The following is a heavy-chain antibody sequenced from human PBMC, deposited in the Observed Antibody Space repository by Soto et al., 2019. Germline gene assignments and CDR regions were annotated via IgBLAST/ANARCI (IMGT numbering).Heavy chain of an antibody. CDR1: GFTFSSYG. D-gene: IGHD6-13*01. CDR2: ISGSGGST. CDR3: AKGSGSSWYSS. V-gene: IGHV3-23*01. Sequence: EVQLLESGGGLVQPGGSLRLSCAASGFTFSSYGMSWVRQAPGKGLEWVSAISGSGGSTYYADSVKGRFTFSRDNSKNTLYLQMNSLRAEDTAVYYCAKGSGSSWYSSWGQGTLATVSS. J-gene: IGHJ4*02.